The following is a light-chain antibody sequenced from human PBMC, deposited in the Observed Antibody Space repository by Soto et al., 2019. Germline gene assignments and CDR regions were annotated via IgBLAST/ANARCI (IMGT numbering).Light chain of an antibody. CDR2: EVS. V-gene: IGLV2-14*01. CDR1: SSDIGDYNY. J-gene: IGLJ1*01. CDR3: CSFAATSTLYV. Sequence: QSVLTQTASVSGCPGQSITISCTGTSSDIGDYNYVSWYQHHPGKAPELIIYEVSYRPSGVSARCSGSKSGNTASLTISGLQAEDEADYYCCSFAATSTLYVFGTGTKVTVL.